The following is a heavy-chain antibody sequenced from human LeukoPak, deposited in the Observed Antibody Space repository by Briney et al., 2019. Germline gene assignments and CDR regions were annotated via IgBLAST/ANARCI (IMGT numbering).Heavy chain of an antibody. CDR1: GFTVSSNY. CDR3: ARVTYYYDKCDAFDI. V-gene: IGHV3-53*01. J-gene: IGHJ3*02. Sequence: GGSLRLSCAASGFTVSSNYMSWVRQAPGKGLEWVSVIYSGGSTYYADSVKGRFTISGDNSKNTLYLQMNSLRAEDTAVYYCARVTYYYDKCDAFDIWGQGAMVTVSS. CDR2: IYSGGST. D-gene: IGHD3-22*01.